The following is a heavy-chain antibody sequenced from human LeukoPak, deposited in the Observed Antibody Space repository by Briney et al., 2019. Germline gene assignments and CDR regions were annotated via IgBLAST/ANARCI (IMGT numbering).Heavy chain of an antibody. Sequence: PGGSLRLSCAASGFTFSSYGMHWVRQVPGKGLEWVAVISYDGSNKYYADSVKGRFTISRDNSKNTLYLQMNSLRAEDTAVYYCARDNGGSDWVGVYYYYYYMDVWGKGTTVTVSS. J-gene: IGHJ6*03. CDR1: GFTFSSYG. D-gene: IGHD1-26*01. CDR2: ISYDGSNK. V-gene: IGHV3-30*19. CDR3: ARDNGGSDWVGVYYYYYYMDV.